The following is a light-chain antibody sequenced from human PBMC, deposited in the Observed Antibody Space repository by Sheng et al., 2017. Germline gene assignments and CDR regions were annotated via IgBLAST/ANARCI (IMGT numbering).Light chain of an antibody. J-gene: IGLJ2*01. Sequence: SYDLTQPPSVSVSPGQTATITCSGDKLGDKWTSWYQQKPGQAPVLVIYQDMKRPSGIPDRFSGSTSGNTATLTIRGTQSLDEADYYCQAWDIPAVVFGGGTKRDR. CDR1: KLGDKW. V-gene: IGLV3-1*01. CDR3: QAWDIPAVV. CDR2: QDM.